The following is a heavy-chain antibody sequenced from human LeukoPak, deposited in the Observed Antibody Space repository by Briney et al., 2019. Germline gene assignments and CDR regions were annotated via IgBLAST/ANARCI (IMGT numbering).Heavy chain of an antibody. J-gene: IGHJ5*02. V-gene: IGHV2-5*02. CDR2: IYWDDDK. Sequence: SGRTLVHPTPTSRLTFTFSALSLSTSAAGVGWVRQPPVKALEWLTLIYWDDDKRYSPSLKRRHTITKDTSKNQVVLTMTNMDPVDTATYYCARQRMAVAGENNWFDPWGQGTLVTVSS. CDR1: ALSLSTSAAG. D-gene: IGHD6-19*01. CDR3: ARQRMAVAGENNWFDP.